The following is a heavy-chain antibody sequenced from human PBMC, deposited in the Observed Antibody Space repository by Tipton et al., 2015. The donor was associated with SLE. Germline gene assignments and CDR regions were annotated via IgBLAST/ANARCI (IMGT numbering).Heavy chain of an antibody. CDR2: INHSGST. Sequence: TLSLTCAVYGGSFSGYYWSWIRQPPGKGLEWIGEINHSGSTNYNPSLESRVTTSVDTSKNQFSLKLSSVTAADTAVYYCARWYYGSGSYAFDIWGQGTMVTVSS. CDR1: GGSFSGYY. CDR3: ARWYYGSGSYAFDI. J-gene: IGHJ3*02. D-gene: IGHD3-10*01. V-gene: IGHV4-34*01.